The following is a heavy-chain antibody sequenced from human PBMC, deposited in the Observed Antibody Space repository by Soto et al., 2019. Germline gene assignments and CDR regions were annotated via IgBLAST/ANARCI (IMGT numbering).Heavy chain of an antibody. CDR2: IIPIFGTA. D-gene: IGHD4-17*01. Sequence: SVKVSCKASGGTFSSYAISWVLQAPGQGLEWMGGIIPIFGTANYAQKFQGRVTITADESTSTAYMELSSLRSEDTAVYYCARVPAETTAAAFDIWGQGTMVTVSS. CDR1: GGTFSSYA. CDR3: ARVPAETTAAAFDI. J-gene: IGHJ3*02. V-gene: IGHV1-69*13.